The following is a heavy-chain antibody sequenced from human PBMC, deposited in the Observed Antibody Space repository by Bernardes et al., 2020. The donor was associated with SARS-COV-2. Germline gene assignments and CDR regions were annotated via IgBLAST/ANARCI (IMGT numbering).Heavy chain of an antibody. CDR3: ARGPYCPGGICTFYGMDV. D-gene: IGHD2-8*02. CDR1: GFTVSSKY. J-gene: IGHJ6*02. Sequence: GGSLRLSCAVSGFTVSSKYMNWVRQAPGKGLEWVSSISSSASYKYYADSVKGRFTISRDNAKNSLYLEMNSLRAEDTALYYCARGPYCPGGICTFYGMDVWGQGTTVTVSS. V-gene: IGHV3-21*06. CDR2: ISSSASYK.